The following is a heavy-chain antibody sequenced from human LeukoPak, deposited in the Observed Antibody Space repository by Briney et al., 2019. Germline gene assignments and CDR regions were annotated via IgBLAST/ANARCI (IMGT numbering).Heavy chain of an antibody. Sequence: SETLSLTCAVSGGSISSGGYSWSWIRQPPGKGLEWIGYIYHSGSTYYNPSLKSRVTISVDRSKNQFSLKLSSVTAADTAVYYCARERSGYSKDYYYMDVWGKGTTVTVSS. V-gene: IGHV4-30-2*01. D-gene: IGHD3-3*01. CDR2: IYHSGST. J-gene: IGHJ6*03. CDR3: ARERSGYSKDYYYMDV. CDR1: GGSISSGGYS.